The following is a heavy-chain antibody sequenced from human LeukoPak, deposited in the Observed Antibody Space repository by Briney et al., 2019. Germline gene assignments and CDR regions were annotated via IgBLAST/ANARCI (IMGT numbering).Heavy chain of an antibody. CDR2: INHSGST. CDR3: ARRRITMIVVAIGWFDP. J-gene: IGHJ5*02. V-gene: IGHV4-34*01. CDR1: GFTFSNAW. Sequence: GSLRLSCAASGFTFSNAWMSWIRQPPGKGLEWIGEINHSGSTNYNPSLKSRVTISVDTSKNQFSLKLSSVTAADTAVYYCARRRITMIVVAIGWFDPWGQGTLVTVSS. D-gene: IGHD3-22*01.